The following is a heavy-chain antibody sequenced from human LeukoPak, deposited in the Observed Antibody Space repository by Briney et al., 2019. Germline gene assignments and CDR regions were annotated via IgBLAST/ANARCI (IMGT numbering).Heavy chain of an antibody. D-gene: IGHD3-22*01. Sequence: AASVKVSCKASGYIFTSYDINWVRQAPGQGLEWMGWINTNTGNPTYAQGFTGRFVFSLDTSVSTAYLQISSLKAEDTAVYYCARGKYYYDSSGYYGYYYYMDVWGKGTTVTVSS. V-gene: IGHV7-4-1*02. CDR3: ARGKYYYDSSGYYGYYYYMDV. CDR1: GYIFTSYD. CDR2: INTNTGNP. J-gene: IGHJ6*03.